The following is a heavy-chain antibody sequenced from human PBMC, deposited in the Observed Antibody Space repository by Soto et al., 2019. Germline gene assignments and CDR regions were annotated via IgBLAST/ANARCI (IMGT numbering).Heavy chain of an antibody. J-gene: IGHJ6*02. D-gene: IGHD6-13*01. CDR1: GYTFTGYY. Sequence: ASVKVSCKASGYTFTGYYMHWVRQAPGQGLEWMGWINPNSGGTKYAQKFQGWVTMTRDTSISTAYMELSRLRSDDTAVYYCARVANVSAADNYSSGMDVWGQGTTVTVSS. V-gene: IGHV1-2*04. CDR2: INPNSGGT. CDR3: ARVANVSAADNYSSGMDV.